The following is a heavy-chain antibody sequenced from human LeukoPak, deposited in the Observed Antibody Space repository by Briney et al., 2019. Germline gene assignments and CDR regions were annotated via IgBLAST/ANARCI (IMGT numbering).Heavy chain of an antibody. V-gene: IGHV4-34*01. CDR2: INHSGST. J-gene: IGHJ6*03. CDR3: ASLSSSWYYVDYYYYYMDV. D-gene: IGHD6-13*01. Sequence: PSETLSLTCAVYGGSFSGYYWSWIRQPPGKGLEWIGEINHSGSTSYNPSLKSRVTISVDTSKNQFSLKLSSVTAADTAVYYCASLSSSWYYVDYYYYYMDVWGKGTTVTVSS. CDR1: GGSFSGYY.